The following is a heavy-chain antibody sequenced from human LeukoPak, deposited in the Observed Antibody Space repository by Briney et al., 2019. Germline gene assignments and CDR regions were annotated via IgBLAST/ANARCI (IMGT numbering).Heavy chain of an antibody. CDR3: AKGGDYYVWGSLPSYYYMDV. J-gene: IGHJ6*03. V-gene: IGHV3-30*04. D-gene: IGHD3-16*01. Sequence: GGSLRLSCAASGFTFSSYAMHWVRQAPGKGREWVAVISYDGSNKYYADSVKGRFTISRDNSKNTLYLQMNSLRAEDTAVYYCAKGGDYYVWGSLPSYYYMDVWGKGTTVTVSS. CDR2: ISYDGSNK. CDR1: GFTFSSYA.